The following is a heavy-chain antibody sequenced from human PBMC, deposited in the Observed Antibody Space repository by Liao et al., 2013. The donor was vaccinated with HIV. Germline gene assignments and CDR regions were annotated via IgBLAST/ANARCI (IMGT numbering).Heavy chain of an antibody. J-gene: IGHJ1*01. CDR2: VNHSGNT. CDR3: ARGRNAWQLLVLEYFQH. Sequence: QVQLQQWGAGLLKPSETLSLTCAVYGGSFSGYYWSWIRQPPREGAWSGLGKVNHSGNTNYNPSLQESSHHYQQTRPRTGSPSKLTSVTAADTAVYYCARGRNAWQLLVLEYFQHWGQGTLVTVSS. CDR1: GGSFSGYY. D-gene: IGHD2-15*01. V-gene: IGHV4-34*01.